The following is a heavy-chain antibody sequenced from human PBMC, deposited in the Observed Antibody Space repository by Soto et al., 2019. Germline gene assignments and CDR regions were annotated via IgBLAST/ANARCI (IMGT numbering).Heavy chain of an antibody. V-gene: IGHV3-23*01. CDR2: ISGSGGST. D-gene: IGHD3-16*01. CDR1: GFTFSSYA. Sequence: EVQLLESGGGLVQPGGSLSLSGAASGFTFSSYARSWVRQAPGKGLEWVSAISGSGGSTYYADSVKGRFTISRDNSKNTLYLQMNSLRAEDTAVYYCAKVGGMITFGGVTDYWGQGTLVTVSS. J-gene: IGHJ4*02. CDR3: AKVGGMITFGGVTDY.